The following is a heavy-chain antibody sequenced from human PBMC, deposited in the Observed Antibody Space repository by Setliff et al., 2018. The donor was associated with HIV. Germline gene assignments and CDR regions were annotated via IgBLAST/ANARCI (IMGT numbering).Heavy chain of an antibody. CDR1: GFTFDDYG. J-gene: IGHJ4*02. V-gene: IGHV3-20*04. CDR2: INWKGGSA. CDR3: AKVRGDTRSSPYVDF. D-gene: IGHD6-6*01. Sequence: RPGGSLRLSCAASGFTFDDYGMNWVRQVPGKGLEWVSGINWKGGSAGYADSVKGRFTVSRDNSKYTLYLQMNSLRVEDTAVYYCAKVRGDTRSSPYVDFWGQGTPVTVSS.